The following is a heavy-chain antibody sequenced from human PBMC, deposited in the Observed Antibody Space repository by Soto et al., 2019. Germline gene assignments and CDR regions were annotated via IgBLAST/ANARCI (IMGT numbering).Heavy chain of an antibody. J-gene: IGHJ4*02. CDR2: ISGSGGTT. Sequence: GGSLILSCAASGFPFNHYVMALVRQDPGKGLERVSAISGSGGTTYYADSVKGRFTISRDNSKNTLYLQMNSLRAEDTAVYYCARPGYGDSDYWGQGTLVTVSS. CDR3: ARPGYGDSDY. V-gene: IGHV3-23*01. CDR1: GFPFNHYV. D-gene: IGHD4-17*01.